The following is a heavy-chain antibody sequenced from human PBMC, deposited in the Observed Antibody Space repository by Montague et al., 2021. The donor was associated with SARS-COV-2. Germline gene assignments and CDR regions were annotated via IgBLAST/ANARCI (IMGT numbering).Heavy chain of an antibody. J-gene: IGHJ5*01. CDR1: GLTFSTYS. CDR3: AKSNCDGNCYLDS. Sequence: SLRLSCAASGLTFSTYSMNWVRQAPGKGLEWVATLRGRDSRRYYTDSVEGRFAISRDNVKNTLSLQMNSLRAEDTAIYYCAKSNCDGNCYLDSWGQGTLVTVSS. V-gene: IGHV3-23*01. D-gene: IGHD2-21*01. CDR2: LRGRDSRR.